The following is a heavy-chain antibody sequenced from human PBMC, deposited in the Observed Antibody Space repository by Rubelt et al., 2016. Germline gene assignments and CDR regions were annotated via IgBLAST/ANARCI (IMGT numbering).Heavy chain of an antibody. D-gene: IGHD2-2*01. CDR2: ISGGGDST. CDR3: ARAVSTPYWHFDL. CDR1: GFTFSSYA. Sequence: EVQLLESGGGLVQPGGSLRLSCAASGFTFSSYAMTWVRQAPGKGLEWVSVISGGGDSTYYADSVKGRFTISRESSKNRLYLQMGSLKAEDMAVYYCARAVSTPYWHFDLGGRGTLVTVSS. V-gene: IGHV3-23*01. J-gene: IGHJ2*01.